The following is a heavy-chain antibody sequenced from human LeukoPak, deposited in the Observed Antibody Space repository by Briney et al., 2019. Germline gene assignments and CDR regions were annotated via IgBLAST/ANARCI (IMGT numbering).Heavy chain of an antibody. Sequence: PGRSLRLSCEASGFIFDDYAMHWVRQAPGKGLEWVSGISGSGGSTYYADSVKGRFTISRDNSKNTLYLQMNSLRAEDTAVYYCAKDRGRQQLVGWFDPWGQGTLVTVSS. D-gene: IGHD6-13*01. V-gene: IGHV3-23*01. CDR3: AKDRGRQQLVGWFDP. J-gene: IGHJ5*02. CDR1: GFIFDDYA. CDR2: ISGSGGST.